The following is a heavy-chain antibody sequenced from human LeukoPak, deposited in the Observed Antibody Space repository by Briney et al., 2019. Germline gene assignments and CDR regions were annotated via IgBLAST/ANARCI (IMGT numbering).Heavy chain of an antibody. Sequence: PSETLSLTCTVSGVSISSTSYYWGWTRQPPGKGLEWIGSSYYSGSTYFNPSLKSRVTISIDASKNQFSLKLSSVTAADTAVYFCARRYSSGRNWFGPWGQGTLVTVSS. J-gene: IGHJ5*02. CDR2: SYYSGST. V-gene: IGHV4-39*01. CDR3: ARRYSSGRNWFGP. CDR1: GVSISSTSYY. D-gene: IGHD6-19*01.